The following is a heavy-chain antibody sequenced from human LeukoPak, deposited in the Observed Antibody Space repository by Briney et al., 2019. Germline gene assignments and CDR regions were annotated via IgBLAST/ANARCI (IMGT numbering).Heavy chain of an antibody. CDR1: GGSFSGYY. Sequence: SETLSLTCAVYGGSFSGYYWSWIRQPPGKGLEWIWEINHSGSTNYNPSLKSRVTISVDTSKNQFSLKLSSVTAADTAVYYCARDRITMVRGVIITFSDYWGQGTLVTVSS. J-gene: IGHJ4*02. CDR3: ARDRITMVRGVIITFSDY. D-gene: IGHD3-10*01. V-gene: IGHV4-34*01. CDR2: INHSGST.